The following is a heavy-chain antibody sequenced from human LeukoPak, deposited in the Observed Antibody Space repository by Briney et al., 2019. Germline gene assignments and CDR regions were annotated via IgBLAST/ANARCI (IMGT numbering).Heavy chain of an antibody. CDR2: IKQDGSEK. Sequence: GGSLRLSCAASGFTFSSYWMSWVRQAPGKGLEWVANIKQDGSEKYYVDSVKGRFTISRDNAKNSLYLQMNSLRAEDTAVYYCARAGYSSSQGPSGYYYYMDVWGKGTTVTVSS. CDR1: GFTFSSYW. J-gene: IGHJ6*03. D-gene: IGHD6-13*01. V-gene: IGHV3-7*01. CDR3: ARAGYSSSQGPSGYYYYMDV.